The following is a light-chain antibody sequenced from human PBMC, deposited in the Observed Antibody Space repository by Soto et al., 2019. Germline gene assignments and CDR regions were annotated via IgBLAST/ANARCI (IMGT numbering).Light chain of an antibody. CDR3: SSYTSSSTRV. CDR2: DVS. Sequence: QSALTQPASVSGSPGQSITISCTGTSSDVGGYNYVSWYQQHPGKAPKLMIYDVSNRPSGVSNRCSGSKSGNTASLTISGPQAEDEADYYCSSYTSSSTRVFGTGTKVTVL. J-gene: IGLJ1*01. CDR1: SSDVGGYNY. V-gene: IGLV2-14*01.